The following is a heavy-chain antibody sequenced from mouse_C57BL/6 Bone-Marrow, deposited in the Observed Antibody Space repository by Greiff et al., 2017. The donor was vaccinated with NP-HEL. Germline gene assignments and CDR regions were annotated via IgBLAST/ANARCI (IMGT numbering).Heavy chain of an antibody. CDR3: ARYGGYDVGYFDV. J-gene: IGHJ1*03. CDR1: GYSFTGYY. D-gene: IGHD2-2*01. V-gene: IGHV1-42*01. CDR2: INPSTGGT. Sequence: EVQLQQSGPELVKPGASVKISCKASGYSFTGYYMNWVKQSPEKSLEWIGEINPSTGGTTYNQKFKAKATLTVDKSSSTAYMQLKSLTSEDSAVYYCARYGGYDVGYFDVWCTGTTVTVSS.